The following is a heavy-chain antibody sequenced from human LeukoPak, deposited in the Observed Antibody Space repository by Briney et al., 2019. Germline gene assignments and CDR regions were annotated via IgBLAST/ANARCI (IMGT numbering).Heavy chain of an antibody. CDR3: ARSTEGTAHFDQ. CDR1: EFIFSTYE. D-gene: IGHD1-7*01. Sequence: GGSLRLSCATSEFIFSTYEMHWVRQTPGRGLEYVSGISGNGLSSYYAISVKGRFTISGDNSKNTLYLQMGSLKTEDMAVYYCARSTEGTAHFDQWGQGTLVIVSS. J-gene: IGHJ5*02. V-gene: IGHV3-64*01. CDR2: ISGNGLSS.